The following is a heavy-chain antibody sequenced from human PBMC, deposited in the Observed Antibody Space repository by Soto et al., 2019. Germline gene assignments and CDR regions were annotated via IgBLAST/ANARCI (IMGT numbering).Heavy chain of an antibody. V-gene: IGHV4-59*08. J-gene: IGHJ6*03. D-gene: IGHD5-12*01. CDR1: GGSISSYY. Sequence: QVQLQESGPGLVKPSETLSLTCTVSGGSISSYYWSWIRQPPGKGLEWIGYIYYSGSTNYNPSLKMRVTISVDTSKNQFSLKLSSVTAADTAVYYCARGGGYSGYYYYYYMDVWGKGTTVTVSS. CDR2: IYYSGST. CDR3: ARGGGYSGYYYYYYMDV.